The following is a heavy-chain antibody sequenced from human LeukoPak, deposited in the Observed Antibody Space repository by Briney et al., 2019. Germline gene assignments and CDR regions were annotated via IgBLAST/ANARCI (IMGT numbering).Heavy chain of an antibody. J-gene: IGHJ5*02. CDR3: ARDLIGYDFWSGQKGVGFDP. Sequence: SETLSLTCTVSGGSISSYYWSWIRQPPGKGLEWIGYIYYSGSTNYNPSLKSRVTISVDTSKNQFSLKLSSVTAADTAVYYCARDLIGYDFWSGQKGVGFDPWGQGALVTVSS. V-gene: IGHV4-59*01. CDR2: IYYSGST. D-gene: IGHD3-3*01. CDR1: GGSISSYY.